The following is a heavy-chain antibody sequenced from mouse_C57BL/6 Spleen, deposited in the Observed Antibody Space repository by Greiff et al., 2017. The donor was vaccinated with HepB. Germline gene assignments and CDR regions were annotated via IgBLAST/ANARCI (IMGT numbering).Heavy chain of an antibody. Sequence: EVQLVESGPGLAKPSQTLSLSCSVTGYSITSDYWNWIRKFPGNKLEYMGYISYSGSTYYNPSLNSRISITRDTSKNQYYLQLNSVTTEDTATYYCARWKSYNDYDGNYFDDWGQGTTLTVSS. J-gene: IGHJ2*01. CDR2: ISYSGST. CDR3: ARWKSYNDYDGNYFDD. D-gene: IGHD2-4*01. CDR1: GYSITSDY. V-gene: IGHV3-8*01.